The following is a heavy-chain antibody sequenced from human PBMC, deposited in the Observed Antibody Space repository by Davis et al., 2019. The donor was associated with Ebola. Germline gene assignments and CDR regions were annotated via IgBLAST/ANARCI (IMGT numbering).Heavy chain of an antibody. CDR1: GGSINNYY. D-gene: IGHD5-12*01. CDR2: VYYSGST. V-gene: IGHV4-59*12. CDR3: AREPFVNSGYGYGMDV. J-gene: IGHJ6*02. Sequence: SETLSLTCTVSGGSINNYYWSWIRQPPGKGLEWIGNVYYSGSTNYNPSLKSRVTISVDTSENQFSLKLSSVTAADTAVYYCAREPFVNSGYGYGMDVWGQGTTVTVSS.